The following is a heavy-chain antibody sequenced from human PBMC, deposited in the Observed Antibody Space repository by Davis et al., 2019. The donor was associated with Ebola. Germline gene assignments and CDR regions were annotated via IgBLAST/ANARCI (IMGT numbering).Heavy chain of an antibody. CDR1: GGSFSGYY. J-gene: IGHJ6*02. D-gene: IGHD6-19*01. CDR2: INHSGST. Sequence: PSETLSLTCAVYGGSFSGYYLSWSRQRPGKGLEWIVDINHSGSTNYNSSLKSRVTISVDTSKKQFSLKLSSVTAAHTAVYYCARGGGWYYYYNGMDVWGQGTTVTVSS. CDR3: ARGGGWYYYYNGMDV. V-gene: IGHV4-34*01.